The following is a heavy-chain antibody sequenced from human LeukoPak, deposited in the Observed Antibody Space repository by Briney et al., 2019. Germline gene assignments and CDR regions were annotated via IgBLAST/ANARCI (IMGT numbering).Heavy chain of an antibody. CDR3: ARASYCSGGSCYSTPFDY. J-gene: IGHJ4*02. Sequence: GSLRLSCAASGFTFSSYAMSWVRQAPGKGLEWVGEIYHSGSTNYNPSLKSRVTISVDKSKNQFSLKLSSVTAADTAVYYCARASYCSGGSCYSTPFDYWGQGTLVTVSS. CDR2: IYHSGST. D-gene: IGHD2-15*01. CDR1: GFTFSSYAM. V-gene: IGHV4-4*02.